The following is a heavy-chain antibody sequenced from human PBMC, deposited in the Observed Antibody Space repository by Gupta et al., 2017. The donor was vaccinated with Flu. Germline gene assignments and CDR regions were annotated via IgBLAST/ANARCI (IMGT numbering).Heavy chain of an antibody. CDR1: YY. Sequence: YYWTWIRQPPGRGLEWIGEINHSESTTYNPSLKSRVTISVDASKNQLSLKLSSVTAADTAVYYWARGLAAGTGRGDAFDIWGQGTMVSVSS. D-gene: IGHD6-13*01. V-gene: IGHV4-34*01. CDR3: ARGLAAGTGRGDAFDI. CDR2: INHSEST. J-gene: IGHJ3*02.